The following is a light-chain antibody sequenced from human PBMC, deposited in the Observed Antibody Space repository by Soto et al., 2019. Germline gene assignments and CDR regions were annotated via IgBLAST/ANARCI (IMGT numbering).Light chain of an antibody. V-gene: IGKV3-20*01. CDR3: QHFGRSRGT. Sequence: IVLTQSPGTLSFSPGERATLSCRASQSVDSSYLAWYHQRPGQAPRLLIYGASSRATGIPDRFSGSGSGTDFNLPISSLEPEDFAVYYCQHFGRSRGTFGQGTKVDIK. CDR1: QSVDSSY. J-gene: IGKJ1*01. CDR2: GAS.